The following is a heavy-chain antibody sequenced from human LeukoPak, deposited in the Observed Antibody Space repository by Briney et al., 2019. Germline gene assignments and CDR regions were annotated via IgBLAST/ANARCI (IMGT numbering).Heavy chain of an antibody. CDR2: IKQGGSDK. Sequence: GGSLRLSCEASGFTFSSYWMCWVRQAPGKGLEWVANIKQGGSDKYYVDSVKGRFSISRDNAKNSLYLQMNSLRAEDTAVYYCARGGYTYGSSPYYFDYWGQGTLVTVSS. J-gene: IGHJ4*02. D-gene: IGHD5-18*01. V-gene: IGHV3-7*01. CDR3: ARGGYTYGSSPYYFDY. CDR1: GFTFSSYW.